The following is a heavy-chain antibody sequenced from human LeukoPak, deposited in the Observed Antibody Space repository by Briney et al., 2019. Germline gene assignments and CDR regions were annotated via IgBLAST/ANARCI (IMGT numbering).Heavy chain of an antibody. V-gene: IGHV3-7*01. D-gene: IGHD2-2*01. Sequence: GGSLRLSCAASGFTFSSYWISWVRQAPGKGLEWVANIKQDGSEKYYVDSVKGRFTISRDNAKNSLYLQMNSLRAEDTAVYYCARDSPSSTSWGYWGQGTLVTVSS. J-gene: IGHJ4*02. CDR3: ARDSPSSTSWGY. CDR2: IKQDGSEK. CDR1: GFTFSSYW.